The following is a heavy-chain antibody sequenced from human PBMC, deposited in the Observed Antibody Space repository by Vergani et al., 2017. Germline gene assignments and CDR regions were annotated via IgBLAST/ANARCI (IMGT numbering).Heavy chain of an antibody. CDR1: GFAFSTYW. Sequence: EVQLVESGGGLVQPGGSLRLSCAASGFAFSTYWMHWVRQAPGKGLEWVSGISGSGGSTYYADSVKGRFTIFRDNSKNTLYLQMNSLRAEDTAVYYCARGGTXAVTTVTARGWFDPWGQGTLVTVSS. CDR3: ARGGTXAVTTVTARGWFDP. D-gene: IGHD4-11*01. CDR2: ISGSGGST. V-gene: IGHV3-23*04. J-gene: IGHJ5*02.